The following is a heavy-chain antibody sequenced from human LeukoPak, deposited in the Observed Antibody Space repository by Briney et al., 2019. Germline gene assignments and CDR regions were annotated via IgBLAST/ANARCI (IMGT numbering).Heavy chain of an antibody. CDR1: GYTFTSYA. CDR3: VRTPPNWGADF. J-gene: IGHJ4*02. V-gene: IGHV1-8*02. D-gene: IGHD7-27*01. Sequence: ASVKVSCKASGYTFTSYAMNWVRQATGQGLGWMGWMSPNSGNTGYAQKFQGRVTMTRDTSTGTAYLELSSLRSEDSAVYYCVRTPPNWGADFWGQGTLVTVSS. CDR2: MSPNSGNT.